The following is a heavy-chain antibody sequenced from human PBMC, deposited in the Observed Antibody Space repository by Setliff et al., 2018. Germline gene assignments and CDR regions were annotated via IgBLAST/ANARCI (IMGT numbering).Heavy chain of an antibody. CDR1: GASISSSRDY. Sequence: SETLSLTCTVSGASISSSRDYWGWIRQPPGKGLEWIGSIYYSGSTYYNPSLKSRVTISVDTSKNKFSLKLSSVTAADTAVYYCAKPLYCSGDSCLQDLSSGDRWYFDYWGQGTLVTVSS. V-gene: IGHV4-39*01. CDR2: IYYSGST. CDR3: AKPLYCSGDSCLQDLSSGDRWYFDY. D-gene: IGHD2-15*01. J-gene: IGHJ4*02.